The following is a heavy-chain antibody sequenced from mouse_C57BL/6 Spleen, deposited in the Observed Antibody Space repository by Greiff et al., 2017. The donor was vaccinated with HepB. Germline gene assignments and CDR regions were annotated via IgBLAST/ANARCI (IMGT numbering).Heavy chain of an antibody. CDR2: ISYDGSN. J-gene: IGHJ3*01. CDR1: GYSITSGYY. V-gene: IGHV3-6*01. Sequence: EVQRVESGPGLVKPSQSLSLTCSVTGYSITSGYYWNWIRQFPGNKLEWMGYISYDGSNNYNPSLKNRISITRDTSKNQFFLKLNSVTTEDTATYYCAREYYYGSSWGFAYWGQGTLVTVSA. CDR3: AREYYYGSSWGFAY. D-gene: IGHD1-1*01.